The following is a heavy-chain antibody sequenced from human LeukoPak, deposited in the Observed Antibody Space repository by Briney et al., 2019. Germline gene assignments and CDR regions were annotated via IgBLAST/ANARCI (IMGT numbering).Heavy chain of an antibody. V-gene: IGHV3-7*01. J-gene: IGHJ5*02. CDR2: IEQDGSEK. Sequence: PGGSLRLSCAASGFTFSSYWMSWVRQAPGKGLEWVANIEQDGSEKYYVDSVKGRFTISRDNAKNSLYLQMNSLRAEDTAVYYCARSGPYTPNWFDPWGQGTLVTVSS. D-gene: IGHD2-15*01. CDR3: ARSGPYTPNWFDP. CDR1: GFTFSSYW.